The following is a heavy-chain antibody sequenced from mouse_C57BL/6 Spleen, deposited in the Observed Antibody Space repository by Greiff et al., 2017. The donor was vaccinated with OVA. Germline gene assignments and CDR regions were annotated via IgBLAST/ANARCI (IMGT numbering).Heavy chain of an antibody. CDR1: GYTFTSYW. Sequence: VQLQQPGAELVKPGASVKLSCKASGYTFTSYWMHWVKQRPGQGLEWIGMIHPNSGSTNYNEKFKSKATLTVDKSSSTAYMQLSSLTSEDSAVYYCASWSYNDYFDDWGQGTTLTVSS. CDR2: IHPNSGST. D-gene: IGHD1-3*01. V-gene: IGHV1-64*01. CDR3: ASWSYNDYFDD. J-gene: IGHJ2*01.